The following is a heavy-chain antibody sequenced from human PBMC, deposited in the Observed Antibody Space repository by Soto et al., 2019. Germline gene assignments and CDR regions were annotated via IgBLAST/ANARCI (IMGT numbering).Heavy chain of an antibody. Sequence: EVQLVESGGGLVQPGGSLKLSCAASGFTFSGSAMHWVRQASGKGLEWLGRVSSKGNNYATAYAASVKGRFIISRDDSKNKAYLQMNSLKTEDTAVYYCTRLTVNGDYYYYYGMDVWGQGTTVTVSS. V-gene: IGHV3-73*01. D-gene: IGHD4-4*01. J-gene: IGHJ6*02. CDR3: TRLTVNGDYYYYYGMDV. CDR1: GFTFSGSA. CDR2: VSSKGNNYAT.